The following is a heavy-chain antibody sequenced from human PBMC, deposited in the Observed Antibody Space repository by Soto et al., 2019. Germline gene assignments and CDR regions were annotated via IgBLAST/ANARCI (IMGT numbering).Heavy chain of an antibody. Sequence: EVQLVESGGGLVQPGGSLRLSCAASGFPFSSYSMNWVRQAPGKGLEWVSYISSSSSTIYYADTVKGRFTISRDNAKNSLYLQMNSLRAEDTAVYYCASYDGDYANVREYSQHWGQGTLVTVSS. CDR1: GFPFSSYS. V-gene: IGHV3-48*01. CDR3: ASYDGDYANVREYSQH. J-gene: IGHJ1*01. CDR2: ISSSSSTI. D-gene: IGHD4-17*01.